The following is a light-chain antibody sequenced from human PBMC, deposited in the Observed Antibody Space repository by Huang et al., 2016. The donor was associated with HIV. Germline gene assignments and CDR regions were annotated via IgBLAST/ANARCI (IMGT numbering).Light chain of an antibody. CDR3: QQYNTPPYR. Sequence: DIQMTQSPSTLSASVGDRFIITCRASQSIGNCLAWFQQKPGRAPKLLIYDASNLQNGVPSRFSGSGSGTVFTLTIDNLQPEDYSTYYCQQYNTPPYRFGQGTKVDIK. CDR2: DAS. V-gene: IGKV1-5*01. CDR1: QSIGNC. J-gene: IGKJ2*03.